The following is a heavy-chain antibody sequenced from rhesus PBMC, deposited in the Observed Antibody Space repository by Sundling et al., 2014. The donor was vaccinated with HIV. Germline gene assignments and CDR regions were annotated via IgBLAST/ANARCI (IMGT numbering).Heavy chain of an antibody. Sequence: QVQLQESGPAVVKPSETLSLICAVSGGSISSSNWWSWIRQSPGKGLEWIGGIDGSGGSTEYNPVLKSRVSISKDTSKNQFSLKLRSVTAADTAVYYCWREGMYDEVDDAYYYTDYWGRGSPGHRLL. CDR3: WREGMYDEVDDAYYYTDY. CDR1: GGSISSSNW. J-gene: IGHJ4*01. V-gene: IGHV4-93*01. CDR2: IDGSGGST. D-gene: IGHD3-9*01.